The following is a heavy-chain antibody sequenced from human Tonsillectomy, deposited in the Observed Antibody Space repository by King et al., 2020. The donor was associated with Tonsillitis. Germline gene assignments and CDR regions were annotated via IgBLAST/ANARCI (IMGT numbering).Heavy chain of an antibody. CDR2: IYYSGST. CDR3: ARRVVAVAGLYYFDY. Sequence: VQLQESGPGLVKPSETLSLTCTVSGGSISSYYWSWLRQPPGKGLEWIGYIYYSGSTNYNPSLKSRVTISVDTSKNQFSLKLSSVTAADTAVYYCARRVVAVAGLYYFDYWGQGTLVTVSS. V-gene: IGHV4-59*08. D-gene: IGHD6-19*01. J-gene: IGHJ4*02. CDR1: GGSISSYY.